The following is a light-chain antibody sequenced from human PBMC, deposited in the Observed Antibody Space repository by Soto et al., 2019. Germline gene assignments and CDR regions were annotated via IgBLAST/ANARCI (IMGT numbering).Light chain of an antibody. CDR2: DVS. CDR1: SSDVGGFNY. V-gene: IGLV2-8*01. Sequence: QSALTQPPSASGSLGQSVTISCTGTSSDVGGFNYVSWYQQHPGKAPTLMIYDVSQRPSGVPDRFSGSKSGNTASLTVSGLQAEDEADYYCSSYAGNNNLLFGGGTKLTVL. CDR3: SSYAGNNNLL. J-gene: IGLJ2*01.